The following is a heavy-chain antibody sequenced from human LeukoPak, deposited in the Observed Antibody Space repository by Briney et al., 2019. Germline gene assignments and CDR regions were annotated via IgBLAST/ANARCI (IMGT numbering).Heavy chain of an antibody. CDR1: GGTFSSYA. D-gene: IGHD3-22*01. V-gene: IGHV1-69*05. CDR3: ARDRRYYDSSGSNWFDP. J-gene: IGHJ5*02. CDR2: IIPIFGTA. Sequence: SVKASCKASGGTFSSYAISWVRQAPGQGLEWMGRIIPIFGTANYAQKFQGRVTITTDESTSTAYMELSSLRSEDTAVYYCARDRRYYDSSGSNWFDPWGQGTLVTVSS.